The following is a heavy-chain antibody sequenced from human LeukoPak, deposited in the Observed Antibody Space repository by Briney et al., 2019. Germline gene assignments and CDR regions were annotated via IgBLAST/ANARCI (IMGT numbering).Heavy chain of an antibody. Sequence: GGSLRLSCAASGFTFSSYSMNWVRLAPGKGLEWVSYISSSSSTIYYADSVKGRFTISRDNAKNSLYLQMNSLRAEDTAVYYCARSYSSSWYVYFDYWGQGTLVTVSS. D-gene: IGHD6-13*01. V-gene: IGHV3-48*01. CDR3: ARSYSSSWYVYFDY. CDR2: ISSSSSTI. J-gene: IGHJ4*02. CDR1: GFTFSSYS.